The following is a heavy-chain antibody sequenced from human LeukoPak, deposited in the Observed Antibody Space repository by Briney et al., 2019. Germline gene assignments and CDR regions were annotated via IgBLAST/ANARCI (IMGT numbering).Heavy chain of an antibody. Sequence: ASVKVSCKASGYTFTSYDINWVRQATGQGLEWMGWMNPNSGNTGYAQKFQGRVTITADESTSTAYMELSSLRSEDTAVYYCARGPSASGYYSYYFDYWGQGTLVTVSS. CDR2: MNPNSGNT. V-gene: IGHV1-8*01. CDR3: ARGPSASGYYSYYFDY. D-gene: IGHD3-22*01. CDR1: GYTFTSYD. J-gene: IGHJ4*02.